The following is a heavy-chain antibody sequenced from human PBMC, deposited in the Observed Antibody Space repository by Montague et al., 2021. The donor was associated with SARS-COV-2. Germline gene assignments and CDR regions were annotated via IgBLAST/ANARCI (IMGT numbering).Heavy chain of an antibody. CDR3: ARSVAAAGPGSFDI. V-gene: IGHV4-59*01. CDR1: GGSISSYY. CDR2: VYYTGDT. D-gene: IGHD6-13*01. Sequence: SETLSLTCTVSGGSISSYYWSWIRQPPGKGLEWIGYVYYTGDTNYNPSLRGRATISLDASEAQLSLSIHSMTAADTAIYYCARSVAAAGPGSFDIWGQGTIVTVSS. J-gene: IGHJ3*02.